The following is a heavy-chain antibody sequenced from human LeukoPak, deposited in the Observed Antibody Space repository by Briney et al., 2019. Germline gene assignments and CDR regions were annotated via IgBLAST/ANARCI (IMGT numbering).Heavy chain of an antibody. D-gene: IGHD6-19*01. CDR3: AKRRSAVAGPRYFDY. V-gene: IGHV3-23*01. J-gene: IGHJ4*02. CDR2: ISGTDDST. Sequence: GGSLRLSCAASGFTFSIFAMSCVSQAPGRWLEWVSSISGTDDSTYYAGSVKGRFTVSRDNSKYTLSLQMDSLRAEDTAVYYCAKRRSAVAGPRYFDYWGQGTLVTVSS. CDR1: GFTFSIFA.